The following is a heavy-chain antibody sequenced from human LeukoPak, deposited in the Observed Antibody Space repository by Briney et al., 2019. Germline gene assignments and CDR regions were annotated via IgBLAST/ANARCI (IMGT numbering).Heavy chain of an antibody. Sequence: PGGSLRLSCAASGFTFSSYGMSWVRQAPGKGLEWVSSISSSSSYIYYADSVKGRFTISRDNAKNSLYLQMNSLRAEDTAVYYCARDTMPAVIFDHWGQGTLVTVSS. D-gene: IGHD2-2*01. V-gene: IGHV3-21*01. CDR2: ISSSSSYI. CDR1: GFTFSSYG. CDR3: ARDTMPAVIFDH. J-gene: IGHJ4*02.